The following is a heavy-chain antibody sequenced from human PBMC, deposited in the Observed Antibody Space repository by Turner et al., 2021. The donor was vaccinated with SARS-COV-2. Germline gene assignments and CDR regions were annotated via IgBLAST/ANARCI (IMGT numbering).Heavy chain of an antibody. J-gene: IGHJ4*02. CDR2: INSDGSRI. D-gene: IGHD3-10*01. Sequence: EVQLVESGGGLVQPGGSLRLSCAASGFTFSSYWMHWVRQAPGKGLVWGSRINSDGSRINYADSVKGRFTISRDNAKNTLYVQMNSLRADDTAVYYCAREYGSGSYYNWGRGTLVTVSS. CDR1: GFTFSSYW. CDR3: AREYGSGSYYN. V-gene: IGHV3-74*01.